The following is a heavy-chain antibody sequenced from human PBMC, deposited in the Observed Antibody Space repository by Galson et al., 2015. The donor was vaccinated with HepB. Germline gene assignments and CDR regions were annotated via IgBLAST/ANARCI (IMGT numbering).Heavy chain of an antibody. Sequence: SLRLSCAASGLTFSSYSMNWVRQAPGKGLEWVSSISTSSSYIYYADSVKGRFTISRDNAKNSLYLQMNSLRAEDTAVYYCARHPAKSRGYYYEDDAFDIWGQGTMVTVSS. D-gene: IGHD3-22*01. CDR3: ARHPAKSRGYYYEDDAFDI. CDR1: GLTFSSYS. CDR2: ISTSSSYI. V-gene: IGHV3-21*01. J-gene: IGHJ3*02.